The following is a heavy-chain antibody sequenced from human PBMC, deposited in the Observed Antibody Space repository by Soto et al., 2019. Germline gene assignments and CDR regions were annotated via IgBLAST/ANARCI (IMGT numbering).Heavy chain of an antibody. D-gene: IGHD5-18*01. CDR1: GFTLSSYS. Sequence: QVQLVESGGGVAQPGRSLRLFCAASGFTLSSYSLHWVRQSPGKGLEWVAAISSDGTEKHYADSVKGRFTISRDNSKNTLSLPLNSLRTEDTAVYYCARMFGFSYGPANRGMDVWGQGTTVTVSS. CDR2: ISSDGTEK. CDR3: ARMFGFSYGPANRGMDV. J-gene: IGHJ6*02. V-gene: IGHV3-30*04.